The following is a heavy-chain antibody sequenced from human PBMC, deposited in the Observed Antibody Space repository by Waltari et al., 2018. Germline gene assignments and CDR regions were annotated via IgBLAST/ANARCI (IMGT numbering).Heavy chain of an antibody. Sequence: QVQLVQSGAEVKRPGASVMVSCKASGYTLRGYYINWVRQAPGQGLEWMGRFNPSSGDTDYAQKFQGRGTMTRDTSINTAYLELTSLTSDDTAVYYCAKTGDFYSLEYWGQGSLVTVSS. CDR1: GYTLRGYY. D-gene: IGHD3-3*01. J-gene: IGHJ4*02. V-gene: IGHV1-2*06. CDR3: AKTGDFYSLEY. CDR2: FNPSSGDT.